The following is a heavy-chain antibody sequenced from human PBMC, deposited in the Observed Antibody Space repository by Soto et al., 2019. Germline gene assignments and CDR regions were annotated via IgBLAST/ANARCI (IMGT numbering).Heavy chain of an antibody. CDR1: VFAFRGYA. D-gene: IGHD6-13*01. CDR2: ISGSGGST. CDR3: AKDLHRMEYRSSWYKGS. V-gene: IGHV3-23*01. J-gene: IGHJ4*02. Sequence: GSLRLACASSVFAFRGYAIMCVRHAPGNGLECVSAISGSGGSTYYADSVRGRFTISRDNSKNTLYLQMNSLRAEDTAVYYCAKDLHRMEYRSSWYKGSWGQGPMVNVSS.